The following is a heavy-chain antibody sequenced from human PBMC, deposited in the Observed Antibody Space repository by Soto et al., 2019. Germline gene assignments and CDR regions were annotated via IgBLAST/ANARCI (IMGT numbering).Heavy chain of an antibody. CDR2: IWYDGSNK. J-gene: IGHJ3*02. D-gene: IGHD6-19*01. CDR1: GFTFSSYG. V-gene: IGHV3-33*01. Sequence: VQLVESGGGVVQRGGSLRLSCAASGFTFSSYGMHWVRHAPGKGLEWVAVIWYDGSNKYYADSVKGRYTISRDDSKNTVYLQMNSLGAEDTAVYYCTRDPLLAVAAYDAFDIWGQGTSVTVSS. CDR3: TRDPLLAVAAYDAFDI.